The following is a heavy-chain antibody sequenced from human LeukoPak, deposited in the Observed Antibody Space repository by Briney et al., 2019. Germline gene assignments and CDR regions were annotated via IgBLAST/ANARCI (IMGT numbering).Heavy chain of an antibody. D-gene: IGHD3-9*01. Sequence: GGSLRLSCEASGFTSSDTWMSWVRQAPGKGLEWVGRIRSKTDGGTTDYAAPVKGRFSISRDNSKNTLYLQMNSLRAEDTAVYYCAREDILTGQFDYWGQGTLVTVSS. CDR3: AREDILTGQFDY. J-gene: IGHJ4*02. CDR1: GFTSSDTW. V-gene: IGHV3-15*01. CDR2: IRSKTDGGTT.